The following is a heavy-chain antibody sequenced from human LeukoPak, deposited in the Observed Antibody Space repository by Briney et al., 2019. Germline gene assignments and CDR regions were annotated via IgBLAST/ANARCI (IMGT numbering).Heavy chain of an antibody. CDR3: ARAVGGYFDWFPKPYYYMDV. D-gene: IGHD3-9*01. V-gene: IGHV1-8*01. J-gene: IGHJ6*03. CDR1: GYTFTSYD. CDR2: MNPNSGST. Sequence: ASVKVSCKASGYTFTSYDTNWVRQATGQGLEWMGWMNPNSGSTGYAQKFQGRVTMTRNTSISTAYMELSSLRSEDTAVYYCARAVGGYFDWFPKPYYYMDVWGKGTTVTISS.